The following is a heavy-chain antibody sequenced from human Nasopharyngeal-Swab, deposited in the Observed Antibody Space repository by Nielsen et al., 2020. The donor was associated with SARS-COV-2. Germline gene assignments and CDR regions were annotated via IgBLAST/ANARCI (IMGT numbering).Heavy chain of an antibody. D-gene: IGHD2-15*01. J-gene: IGHJ4*02. CDR1: GYTFTGYY. Sequence: ASVKVSCKASGYTFTGYYMHWVRQAPGQGLEWMGRNNPNSGGTNYAQKFQGRVTMTRDTSISTAYMELSRLRSDDTAVYYCARDIGGVVVDFDYWGQGTLVTVSS. V-gene: IGHV1-2*06. CDR3: ARDIGGVVVDFDY. CDR2: NNPNSGGT.